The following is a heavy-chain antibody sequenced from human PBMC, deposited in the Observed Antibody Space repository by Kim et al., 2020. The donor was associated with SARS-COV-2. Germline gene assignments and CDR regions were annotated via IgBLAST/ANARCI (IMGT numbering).Heavy chain of an antibody. D-gene: IGHD3-22*01. CDR3: ASPMIRDWDAFDI. V-gene: IGHV5-51*01. J-gene: IGHJ3*02. Sequence: SYRPSFQGQVTISADKSISTAYLQWSSLKASDTAMYYCASPMIRDWDAFDIWGQGTMVTVSS.